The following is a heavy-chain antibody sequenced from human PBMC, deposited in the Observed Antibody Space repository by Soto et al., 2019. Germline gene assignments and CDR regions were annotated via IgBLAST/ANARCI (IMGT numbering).Heavy chain of an antibody. V-gene: IGHV7-4-1*01. CDR3: ARDNVRELPTYNWFEP. J-gene: IGHJ5*02. Sequence: ASVKVSCKASGYTFTSYAMNWVRQAPGQGLEWMGWINTNTGNPTYAQGFTGRFVFSLDTSVSTAYLQICSLKAEDTAVYYCARDNVRELPTYNWFEPWGQGALVTLSS. CDR2: INTNTGNP. CDR1: GYTFTSYA. D-gene: IGHD1-26*01.